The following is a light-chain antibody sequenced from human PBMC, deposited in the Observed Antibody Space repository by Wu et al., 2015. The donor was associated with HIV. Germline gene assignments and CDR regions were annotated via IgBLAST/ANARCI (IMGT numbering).Light chain of an antibody. CDR2: KAS. CDR3: QQFNSYSWT. Sequence: DIQMTQSPSTLSASVGDRVTITCRASQNINSYLAWYQHKPGKAPKLLIYKASTLETGVPSRFSGSGSGTEFTLTINSLQPDDFATYYCQQFNSYSWTFGQGPRWTS. CDR1: QNINSY. J-gene: IGKJ1*01. V-gene: IGKV1-5*03.